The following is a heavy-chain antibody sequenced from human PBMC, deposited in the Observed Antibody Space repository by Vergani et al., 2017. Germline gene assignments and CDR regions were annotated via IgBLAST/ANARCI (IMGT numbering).Heavy chain of an antibody. J-gene: IGHJ3*02. V-gene: IGHV5-51*01. Sequence: EVQLVQSGAEVKKPGESLKISCKGSGYSFNSYWIGWVRQMPGKGLEWMGIIYPGDSDTTYSPSFQGQVTISADKSISTAYLQLSSLKASDTAMYYCARQYCSSTSCERAFDIWGQGTMVTVSS. CDR2: IYPGDSDT. D-gene: IGHD2-2*01. CDR1: GYSFNSYW. CDR3: ARQYCSSTSCERAFDI.